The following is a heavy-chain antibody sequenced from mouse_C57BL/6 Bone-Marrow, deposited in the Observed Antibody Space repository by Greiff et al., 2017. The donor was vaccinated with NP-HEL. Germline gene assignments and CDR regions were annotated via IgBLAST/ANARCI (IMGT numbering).Heavy chain of an antibody. Sequence: VKLLESGAVLAKPGASVKLSCKASGYTITSYWMHWVKQRRGQGLAWIGYINPSSGYTKYNQKFKEKATLTSDKSSSTAYMPLSSLPYEVSAVYYCASYRLAYWGQGTLVTVSA. V-gene: IGHV1-7*01. CDR2: INPSSGYT. J-gene: IGHJ3*01. CDR3: ASYRLAY. CDR1: GYTITSYW. D-gene: IGHD5-5*01.